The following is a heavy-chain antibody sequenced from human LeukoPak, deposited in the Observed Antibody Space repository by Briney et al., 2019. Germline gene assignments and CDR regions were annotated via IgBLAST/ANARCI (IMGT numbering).Heavy chain of an antibody. CDR3: ASLGGTYDY. J-gene: IGHJ4*02. CDR2: IYNSGGST. Sequence: SETLSLTCTVSGGSISSYWWSWIRQPPGKGLEWIGYIYNSGGSTKYNPSLQSRVTMSVDMSKSQLSLKLSSVTAADTAVYYCASLGGTYDYRGQGTLVTVSS. D-gene: IGHD1-26*01. V-gene: IGHV4-59*08. CDR1: GGSISSYW.